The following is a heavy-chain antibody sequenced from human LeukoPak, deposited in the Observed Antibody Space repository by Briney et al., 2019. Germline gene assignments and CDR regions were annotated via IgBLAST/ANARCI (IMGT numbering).Heavy chain of an antibody. D-gene: IGHD2-15*01. CDR2: IYTSGST. Sequence: PSQTLSLTCTVSGGSISSGSYYWSWIRQPAGKGLEWIGRIYTSGSTNYNPSLKSRVTISVDTSKNQFSLKLSSVTAADTAVYYCARGYPTLGYCSGGSCYRRINWFDPWGQGTLVTVSS. CDR3: ARGYPTLGYCSGGSCYRRINWFDP. CDR1: GGSISSGSYY. V-gene: IGHV4-61*02. J-gene: IGHJ5*02.